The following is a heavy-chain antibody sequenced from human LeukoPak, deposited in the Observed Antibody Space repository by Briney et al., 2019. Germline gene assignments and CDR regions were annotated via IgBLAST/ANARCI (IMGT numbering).Heavy chain of an antibody. CDR1: GASISTYY. CDR3: ASGPYPAAGTDHQFDY. Sequence: SETLSLTCTVSGASISTYYWGWIRQPPGKGLEWIGYVYHSGITHYNPSLKSRVTISVDTSKNQFSLKLTSVTAADTAVYYCASGPYPAAGTDHQFDYWGQGTLVTVFS. CDR2: VYHSGIT. V-gene: IGHV4-59*01. J-gene: IGHJ4*02. D-gene: IGHD6-13*01.